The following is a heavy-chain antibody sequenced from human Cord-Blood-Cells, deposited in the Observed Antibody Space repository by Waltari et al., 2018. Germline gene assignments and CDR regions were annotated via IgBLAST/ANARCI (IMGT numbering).Heavy chain of an antibody. V-gene: IGHV4-30-4*01. D-gene: IGHD3-10*01. CDR1: GGSISSGDYY. CDR3: ARDRSATLNYYGSGSYFRWFDP. Sequence: QVQLQESGPGLVKPSQTLSLTCTVSGGSISSGDYYWSWIRQPPGQGLEWIGYIYYSGSTYYNPSLKSRVTISVDPSKNQFSLKLSSVTAADTAVYYCARDRSATLNYYGSGSYFRWFDPWGQGTLVTVSS. J-gene: IGHJ5*02. CDR2: IYYSGST.